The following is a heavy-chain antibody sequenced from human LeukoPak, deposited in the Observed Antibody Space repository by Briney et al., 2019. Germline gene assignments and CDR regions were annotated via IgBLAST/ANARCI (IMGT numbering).Heavy chain of an antibody. J-gene: IGHJ4*02. CDR3: VRQRSIAPRPDY. CDR1: GYTFTSNW. Sequence: GESLKISCKGSGYTFTSNWIGWVRQMPGKGLEWMGIIYPGDSDTRYSPSFQGQVTISVDKSISTAYLQWSSLKASDTARYYCVRQRSIAPRPDYWGQGTLVTVSS. D-gene: IGHD6-6*01. V-gene: IGHV5-51*01. CDR2: IYPGDSDT.